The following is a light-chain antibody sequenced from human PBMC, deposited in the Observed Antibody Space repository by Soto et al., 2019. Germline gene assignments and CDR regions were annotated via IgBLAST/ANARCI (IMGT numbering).Light chain of an antibody. CDR1: QSITSY. V-gene: IGKV1-39*01. J-gene: IGKJ1*01. Sequence: DIQMTQSPSSLSASVGDRVTITCRASQSITSYLNWYQQKPGKAPNLLIYGASSLQTGVPSRFSGSGSGTDFTLTISSLQPEDFATYYCQQSYNRPWTFGQGTKVEIK. CDR2: GAS. CDR3: QQSYNRPWT.